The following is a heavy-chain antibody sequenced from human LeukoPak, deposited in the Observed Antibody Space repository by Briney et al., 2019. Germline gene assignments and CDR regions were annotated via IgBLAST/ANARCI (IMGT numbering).Heavy chain of an antibody. J-gene: IGHJ4*02. CDR3: ATDSSGYSEGY. Sequence: TGGSLRLSCAASGFTFSTYRMNWVRQAPGKGLEWVSSISSSSSYIYYADSVKGRFTISRDNAKNSLYLQMNILRAEDTAVYYCATDSSGYSEGYWGQGTLVTVSS. CDR1: GFTFSTYR. D-gene: IGHD3-22*01. CDR2: ISSSSSYI. V-gene: IGHV3-21*01.